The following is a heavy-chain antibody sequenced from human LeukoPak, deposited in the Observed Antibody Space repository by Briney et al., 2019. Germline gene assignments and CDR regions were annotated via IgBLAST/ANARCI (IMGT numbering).Heavy chain of an antibody. V-gene: IGHV4-4*07. J-gene: IGHJ6*02. CDR3: AKGRIRDFDYYYYGMDV. CDR2: IYTSGST. CDR1: GSSISSYY. D-gene: IGHD3-9*01. Sequence: SETLSLTCTVSGSSISSYYWSWIRQPAGKGLEWIGRIYTSGSTNYNPSLKSRVTMSVDTSKNQFSLKLSSVTAADTAVYYRAKGRIRDFDYYYYGMDVWGQGTTVTVSS.